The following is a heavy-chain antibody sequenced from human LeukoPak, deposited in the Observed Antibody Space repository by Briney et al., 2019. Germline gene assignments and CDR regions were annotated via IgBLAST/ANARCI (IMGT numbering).Heavy chain of an antibody. J-gene: IGHJ5*02. CDR1: GFTFSSYS. CDR2: ISSSSSYI. CDR3: ATETGYNYGFDH. Sequence: GGSLRLSCAASGFTFSSYSMNWVRQAPGKGLGWVSSISSSSSYIYYGDSVKGRFTISRDNAKNSLYLQMNSLRAEDTAVYYCATETGYNYGFDHWGQGTLVTVSS. D-gene: IGHD5-18*01. V-gene: IGHV3-21*01.